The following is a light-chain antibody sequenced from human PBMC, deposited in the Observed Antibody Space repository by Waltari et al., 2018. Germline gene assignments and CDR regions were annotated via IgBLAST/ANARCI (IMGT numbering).Light chain of an antibody. CDR2: GAS. CDR3: QHYVRLPAT. CDR1: QSVSRS. J-gene: IGKJ1*01. Sequence: IVLTRSPGTLSLSPGERATLSCRASQSVSRSLAWYQQKPGQAPKLLIYGASTRATGIPDRFTGSVSGTDFSLTISSLEPEDFAIYFCQHYVRLPATFGQGTKVEIK. V-gene: IGKV3-20*01.